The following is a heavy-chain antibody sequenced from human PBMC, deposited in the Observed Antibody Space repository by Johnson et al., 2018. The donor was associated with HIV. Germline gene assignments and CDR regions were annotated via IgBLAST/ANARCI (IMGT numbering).Heavy chain of an antibody. J-gene: IGHJ3*02. CDR3: VRGSGSYYLVKGAFDI. V-gene: IGHV3-66*01. D-gene: IGHD1-26*01. CDR1: GFTFDDYG. Sequence: EKLVESGGGVVQPGTSPRLACAASGFTFDDYGMSWVRQAPGKGLEWVSGFYSGGSTYYADSVKGRFIISRDNSKNTLYLQMTTLRAEDTAVYYCVRGSGSYYLVKGAFDIWGQGTMVTVSS. CDR2: FYSGGST.